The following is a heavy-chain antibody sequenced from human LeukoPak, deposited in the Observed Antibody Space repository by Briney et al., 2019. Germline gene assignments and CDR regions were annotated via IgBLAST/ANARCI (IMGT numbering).Heavy chain of an antibody. V-gene: IGHV3-74*01. J-gene: IGHJ6*03. Sequence: GGSLRLSCAASGFTSSSYWMHWVRQAPGKGLVWVSRINTDGSSTSYADSVKGRFTISRDNAKNTLYLQMNSLRAEDTAVYYCALSYHYYYMDVWGKGTTVTVSS. CDR2: INTDGSST. CDR3: ALSYHYYYMDV. CDR1: GFTSSSYW.